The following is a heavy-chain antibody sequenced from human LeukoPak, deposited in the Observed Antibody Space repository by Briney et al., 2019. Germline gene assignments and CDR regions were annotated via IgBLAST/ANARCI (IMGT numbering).Heavy chain of an antibody. CDR2: INLSGNTM. Sequence: GGSLRLSCAASGFPFSDSYMSWVRQAPGKGLEWISYINLSGNTMYYADSVKGRFTISRDNAKNSLYLEMNSLRAEDTAVYYCARGSSASRSWGQGTLVIVSS. CDR1: GFPFSDSY. J-gene: IGHJ1*01. V-gene: IGHV3-11*01. D-gene: IGHD2-15*01. CDR3: ARGSSASRS.